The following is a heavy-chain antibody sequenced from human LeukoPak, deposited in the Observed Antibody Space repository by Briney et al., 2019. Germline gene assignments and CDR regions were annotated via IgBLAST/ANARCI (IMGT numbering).Heavy chain of an antibody. CDR1: GGSISSGDYY. Sequence: SETLSLTCTVSGGSISSGDYYWSWIRQPPGKGLEWIGYIYYSGSTYYNPSLKSRVTISVDTSKNQFSLKLSSVTAADTAVYYCASIHYYDSSHWFDPWGQGTLVTVSS. CDR3: ASIHYYDSSHWFDP. V-gene: IGHV4-30-4*01. D-gene: IGHD3-22*01. J-gene: IGHJ5*02. CDR2: IYYSGST.